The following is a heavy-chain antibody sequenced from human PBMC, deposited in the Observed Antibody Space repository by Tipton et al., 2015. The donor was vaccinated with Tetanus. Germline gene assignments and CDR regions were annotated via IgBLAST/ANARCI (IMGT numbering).Heavy chain of an antibody. CDR2: MSATSGRT. V-gene: IGHV3-23*01. CDR3: VRGGNGLDV. CDR1: GFLFDKYA. D-gene: IGHD6-25*01. Sequence: SLRLSCAASGFLFDKYAMCWVRQAPGKGLEWVSCMSATSGRTEYADSVKGRLYISRDNVKNTVYVQMNSLRVEDTAVYHCVRGGNGLDVWGQGTTVTVSS. J-gene: IGHJ6*02.